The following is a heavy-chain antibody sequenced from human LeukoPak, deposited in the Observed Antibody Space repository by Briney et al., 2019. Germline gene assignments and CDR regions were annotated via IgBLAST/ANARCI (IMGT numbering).Heavy chain of an antibody. J-gene: IGHJ3*02. Sequence: SETLSLTCTVSGYSISSGYYWGWIRQPPGKGLEWIGSIYHSGSTYYNPSLKSRVTISVDTSKNQFSLKLNSVTAADTAVYYCAKNYQAGRYSPYDAFDIWGQGTMVTVSS. CDR1: GYSISSGYY. V-gene: IGHV4-38-2*02. D-gene: IGHD5-12*01. CDR2: IYHSGST. CDR3: AKNYQAGRYSPYDAFDI.